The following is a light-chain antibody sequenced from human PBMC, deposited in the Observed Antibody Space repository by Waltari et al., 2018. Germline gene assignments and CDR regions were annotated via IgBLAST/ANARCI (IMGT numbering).Light chain of an antibody. J-gene: IGLJ1*01. CDR2: THN. Sequence: QSVLTQPPSVSGTPGQSVTIYCSGSSSNIRNNDVKWYQQFPGSAPKLLICTHNQGQSGAPARFSGSQSATSAALAISGLQSEDEADYYCATWDDSLNGYVFGTGTKVTVL. CDR1: SSNIRNND. CDR3: ATWDDSLNGYV. V-gene: IGLV1-44*01.